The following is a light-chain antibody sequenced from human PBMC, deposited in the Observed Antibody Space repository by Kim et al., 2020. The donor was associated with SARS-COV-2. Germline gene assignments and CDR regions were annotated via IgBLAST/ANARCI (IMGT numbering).Light chain of an antibody. V-gene: IGKV1-39*01. CDR1: HSISTS. CDR2: TAS. CDR3: QQSYSAPYT. J-gene: IGKJ2*01. Sequence: SAAGRNRGTITCRSGHSISTSLNWDQQKPGQAPQLLIYTASTLQSGVPSRFSGSGSGTDFTLTIRSLQPEDFATYYCQQSYSAPYTFGQGTKLEIK.